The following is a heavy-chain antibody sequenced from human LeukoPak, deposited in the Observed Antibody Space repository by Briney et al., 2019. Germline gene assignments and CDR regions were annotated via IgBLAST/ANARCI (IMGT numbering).Heavy chain of an antibody. Sequence: GASVKVSCKASGYTFTSYGISWVRQAPGQGLEWMGWISAYNGNTNYAQKLQGRVTMTTDTSTSTAYMELRSLRSDDTAVYYCARDGRGTRPYYYYMDVWGKGTTVTVSS. D-gene: IGHD1-26*01. CDR3: ARDGRGTRPYYYYMDV. J-gene: IGHJ6*03. CDR2: ISAYNGNT. V-gene: IGHV1-18*01. CDR1: GYTFTSYG.